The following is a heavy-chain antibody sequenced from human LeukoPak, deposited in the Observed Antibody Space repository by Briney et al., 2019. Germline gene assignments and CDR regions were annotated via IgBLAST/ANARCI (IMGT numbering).Heavy chain of an antibody. J-gene: IGHJ5*02. CDR1: GFTFSSYS. CDR2: ISSSSSYI. D-gene: IGHD3-22*01. V-gene: IGHV3-21*01. Sequence: PGGSLRLSCAASGFTFSSYSMNWVRQAPGKGLEWVSSISSSSSYIYYADSVKGRFTISRDNAKNSLYLQMNSLRAEDTAVYYCAADSSGYYYVFWFDPWGQGTLVTVSS. CDR3: AADSSGYYYVFWFDP.